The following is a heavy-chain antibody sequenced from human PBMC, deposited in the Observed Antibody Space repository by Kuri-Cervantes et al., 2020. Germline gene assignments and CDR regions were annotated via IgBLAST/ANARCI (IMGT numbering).Heavy chain of an antibody. V-gene: IGHV3-15*01. CDR3: ARGRVVGATLDY. CDR1: GLTFNNAW. J-gene: IGHJ4*02. CDR2: FKSRTDGGTT. Sequence: GGSLRLSCAASGLTFNNAWMSWVRQAPGKGREWVGRFKSRTDGGTTDYAAPVKGRFTNSRDNAKNSLYLQMNSLRAEDTAVYYCARGRVVGATLDYWGQGTLVTVSS. D-gene: IGHD1-26*01.